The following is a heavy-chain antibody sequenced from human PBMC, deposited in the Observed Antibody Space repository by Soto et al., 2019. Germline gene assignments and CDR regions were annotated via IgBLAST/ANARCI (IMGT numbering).Heavy chain of an antibody. D-gene: IGHD3-10*02. J-gene: IGHJ5*01. CDR1: GGSISSYY. CDR3: ASMIGDPVLSFDS. CDR2: IFYSGST. V-gene: IGHV4-59*01. Sequence: QVQLQESGPGLVKPSETLSLTCTVSGGSISSYYWSWIRQPPGKGLEWIGLIFYSGSTSYNPSLKSRVTISIDTSEYQFSLKLNSVTSADPAVYYCASMIGDPVLSFDSWGQGTLVAVSS.